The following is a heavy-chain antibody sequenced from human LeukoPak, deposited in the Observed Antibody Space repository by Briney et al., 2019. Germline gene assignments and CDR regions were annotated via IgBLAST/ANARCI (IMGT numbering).Heavy chain of an antibody. CDR3: ARGSTMVSDY. J-gene: IGHJ4*02. Sequence: GGSLRLSYAPSGFTFDDYGMSWVRQVAGQGLEWVSGIDWNGASTGYADSVKGRFTISRDNAKKSLYLQMNSLRAEDTALYYCARGSTMVSDYWGQGTLVTVSS. CDR2: IDWNGAST. CDR1: GFTFDDYG. V-gene: IGHV3-20*03. D-gene: IGHD3-10*01.